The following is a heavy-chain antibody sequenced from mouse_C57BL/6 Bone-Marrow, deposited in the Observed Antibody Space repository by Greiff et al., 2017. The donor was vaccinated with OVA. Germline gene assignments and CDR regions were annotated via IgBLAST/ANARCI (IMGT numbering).Heavy chain of an antibody. CDR3: ARWGQLRLWFAY. CDR1: GYTFTSYW. CDR2: IDPSDSYT. J-gene: IGHJ4*01. D-gene: IGHD3-2*02. V-gene: IGHV1-59*01. Sequence: QVQLQQPGAELVRPGTSVKLSCKASGYTFTSYWMHWVKQRPGQGLEWIGVIDPSDSYTNYNQKFKGKATLTVDTSSSTAYRQLSSLTSEDSAVYYCARWGQLRLWFAYWCQGTSVTVSS.